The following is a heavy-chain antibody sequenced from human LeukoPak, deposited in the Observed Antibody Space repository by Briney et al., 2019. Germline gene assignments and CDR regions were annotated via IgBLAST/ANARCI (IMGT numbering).Heavy chain of an antibody. D-gene: IGHD3-3*01. CDR1: GGSFSGYY. Sequence: SETLSLTCAVYGGSFSGYYWSWIRQPPGKGLEWIGKINHSGSTNYNPSLKSRVTISVDTSKNQFSLKLSSVTAADTAVYYCARRGLRGRNYYMDVWGKGTTVTVSS. CDR2: INHSGST. J-gene: IGHJ6*03. V-gene: IGHV4-34*01. CDR3: ARRGLRGRNYYMDV.